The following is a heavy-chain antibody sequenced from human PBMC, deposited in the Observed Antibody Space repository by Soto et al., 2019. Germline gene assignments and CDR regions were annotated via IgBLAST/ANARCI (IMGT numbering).Heavy chain of an antibody. CDR3: ARLYGLDAFDI. CDR2: IYYSGST. D-gene: IGHD3-16*02. Sequence: PSETLSLTCTVSGGSISSYYCSWFRQPPGKGLEWIGYIYYSGSTNYNPSLKSRVTISVDTSKNQFSLKLSSVTAADTAVYYCARLYGLDAFDIWGQGTMVTVSS. J-gene: IGHJ3*02. V-gene: IGHV4-59*08. CDR1: GGSISSYY.